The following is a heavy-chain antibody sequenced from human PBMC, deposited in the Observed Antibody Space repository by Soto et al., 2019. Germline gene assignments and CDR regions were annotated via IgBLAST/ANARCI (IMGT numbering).Heavy chain of an antibody. CDR2: IYYSGSI. CDR1: GGSISSYY. V-gene: IGHV4-59*01. D-gene: IGHD6-6*01. CDR3: AKYSSSGGMDV. Sequence: SETLSLTCTVSGGSISSYYWSWIRQPPGKGLEWIGYIYYSGSINYNPSLKSRVTISVDTSKNQFSLKLSSVTAADTAVYYCAKYSSSGGMDVWGQGTTVTVSS. J-gene: IGHJ6*02.